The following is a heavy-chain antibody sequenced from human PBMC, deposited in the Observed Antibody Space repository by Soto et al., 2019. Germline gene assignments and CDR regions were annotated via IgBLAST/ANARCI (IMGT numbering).Heavy chain of an antibody. V-gene: IGHV4-4*02. D-gene: IGHD1-7*01. Sequence: TLSLTCAVSGASFTSNDWWTWVRQPPGRGLEWIGEIYRTGSTNYNPSLKSRVTISLDKSENQFSLKVTSLTAADTAVYYGASRDPGTSVDYWGQGTLVTVSS. J-gene: IGHJ4*02. CDR1: GASFTSNDW. CDR3: ASRDPGTSVDY. CDR2: IYRTGST.